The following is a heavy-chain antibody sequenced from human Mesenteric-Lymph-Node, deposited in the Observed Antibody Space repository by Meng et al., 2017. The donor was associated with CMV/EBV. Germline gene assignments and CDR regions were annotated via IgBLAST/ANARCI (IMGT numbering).Heavy chain of an antibody. CDR1: GFTFSGYA. CDR3: AKWGGGVQAWDHYGMDV. J-gene: IGHJ6*02. D-gene: IGHD1-26*01. Sequence: GGSLRLSCAASGFTFSGYAMSWVRQAPGKGLEWVSAINDDGGTTYYADSVRGRFTISRDISKNTLYLQMNNVRAEDTALYYCAKWGGGVQAWDHYGMDVWGQGTTVTVSS. CDR2: INDDGGTT. V-gene: IGHV3-23*01.